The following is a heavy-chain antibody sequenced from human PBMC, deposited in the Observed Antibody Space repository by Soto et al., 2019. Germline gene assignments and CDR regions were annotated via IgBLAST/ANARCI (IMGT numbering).Heavy chain of an antibody. J-gene: IGHJ6*02. V-gene: IGHV6-1*01. CDR2: TYYRSKGYN. Sequence: SQTLSLTCAISGDSVSSNSAAWNWIRQSPSRGLEWLGRTYYRSKGYNDYAVSVKSRITINPDTSKNQFSLQLNSVTPEDTAVYYCARVPGSSGYYHYYGMDVWGQGTTVTVSS. CDR1: GDSVSSNSAA. CDR3: ARVPGSSGYYHYYGMDV. D-gene: IGHD3-22*01.